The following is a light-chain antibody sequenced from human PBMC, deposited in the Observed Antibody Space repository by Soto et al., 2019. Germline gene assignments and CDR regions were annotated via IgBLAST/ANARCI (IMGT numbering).Light chain of an antibody. Sequence: VVMTQSPATLSVSPGEGATLSCRASQSISNNLAWYQQKPGQAPRLLIYGAPTRATGLPARFSGSGFGTEFTLTISSLQSEDFAVYYCQDYNNWPPIFGQGTNLEIK. V-gene: IGKV3-15*01. CDR2: GAP. CDR1: QSISNN. J-gene: IGKJ2*01. CDR3: QDYNNWPPI.